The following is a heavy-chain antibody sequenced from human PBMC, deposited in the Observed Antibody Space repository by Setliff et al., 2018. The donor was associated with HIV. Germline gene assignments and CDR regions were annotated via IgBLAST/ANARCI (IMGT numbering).Heavy chain of an antibody. CDR2: MHYSGTT. D-gene: IGHD1-1*01. V-gene: IGHV4-39*07. J-gene: IGHJ3*02. CDR1: GGSTSSSSNY. Sequence: SETLSLTCTVSGGSTSSSSNYWGWIRQPPGKGLEWIGNMHYSGTTYYNPSLKSRVMISVDTSKSELSLNLRSVTAADTAVYYCARVALSATRTSRRAFDIWGQGTMVTVSS. CDR3: ARVALSATRTSRRAFDI.